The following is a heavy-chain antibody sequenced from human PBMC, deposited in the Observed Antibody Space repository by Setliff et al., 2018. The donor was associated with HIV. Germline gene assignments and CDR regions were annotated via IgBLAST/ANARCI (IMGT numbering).Heavy chain of an antibody. D-gene: IGHD2-21*02. J-gene: IGHJ1*01. V-gene: IGHV4-38-2*01. CDR3: ATQGLTVPIPGGYFQH. CDR1: DYSITSGYY. CDR2: IYRSGST. Sequence: KPSETLSLTCGISDYSITSGYYWGWIRQPPGKGLEWIGSIYRSGSTYDNPSLKSRVTISFDTSKNQFSLILTSVTAADTAVYYCATQGLTVPIPGGYFQHWGPGILVTVLL.